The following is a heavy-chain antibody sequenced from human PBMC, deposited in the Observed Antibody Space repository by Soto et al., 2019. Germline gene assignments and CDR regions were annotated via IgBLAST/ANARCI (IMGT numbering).Heavy chain of an antibody. CDR3: ARDSGGGADY. CDR2: IYHTGST. CDR1: GGSISSSNW. Sequence: QVQLQGSGPGLVKPSGTLTLTCAVSGGSISSSNWWSWVRQPPGKGLEWIGEIYHTGSTTYNPSLNSRVTISVDKSKNQFSLELSSVTAADTAVYYCARDSGGGADYWGQGTLVTVSS. J-gene: IGHJ4*02. D-gene: IGHD2-21*01. V-gene: IGHV4-4*02.